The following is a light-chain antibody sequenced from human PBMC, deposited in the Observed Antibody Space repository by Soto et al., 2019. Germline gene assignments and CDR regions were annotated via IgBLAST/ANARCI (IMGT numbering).Light chain of an antibody. CDR1: QSVSSY. CDR3: QQYGSSPGT. V-gene: IGKV3-20*01. Sequence: EIVLTQSPGTLPLSPGERATLSCRASQSVSSYLAWYQQKRGQAPRLLISGASSRATGIPDRFSGSGSGTDFTLTISRLEPEDFAVYYCQQYGSSPGTFGGGTKVDI. CDR2: GAS. J-gene: IGKJ4*01.